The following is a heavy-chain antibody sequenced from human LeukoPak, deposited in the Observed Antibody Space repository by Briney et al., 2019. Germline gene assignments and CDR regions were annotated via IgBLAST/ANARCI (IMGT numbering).Heavy chain of an antibody. J-gene: IGHJ4*02. D-gene: IGHD3-10*02. CDR1: GYTFTSYY. CDR2: INPSGGST. CDR3: ARNNQVFGLGDY. V-gene: IGHV1-46*01. Sequence: ASVKVYCKASGYTFTSYYMHWVRQAPGQGLEWMGIINPSGGSTSYAQKFQGRVTMTRDTSTSTVYMELSSLRSEDTAVYYCARNNQVFGLGDYWGQGTLVTVSS.